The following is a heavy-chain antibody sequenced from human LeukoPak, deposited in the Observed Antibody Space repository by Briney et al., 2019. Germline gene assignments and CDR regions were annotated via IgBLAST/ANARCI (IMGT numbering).Heavy chain of an antibody. Sequence: GGSLRLSCAASGFTFSSYAMSWVRQAPGKGLEWVSTISCSGGSTYYADSVKGRFTIFKDNSKNTLYLQMNSLRAEDTDVYYCAKVVGATTRGYFDYWGQGTLVTVSS. D-gene: IGHD1-26*01. V-gene: IGHV3-23*01. CDR3: AKVVGATTRGYFDY. CDR1: GFTFSSYA. CDR2: ISCSGGST. J-gene: IGHJ4*02.